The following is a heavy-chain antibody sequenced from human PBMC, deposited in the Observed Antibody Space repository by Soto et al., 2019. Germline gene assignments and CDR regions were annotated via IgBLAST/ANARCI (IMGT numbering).Heavy chain of an antibody. Sequence: GGSLRLSCAASGFTFSSYSMNWVRQAPGKGLEWVSYISSSSSTIYYADSVKGRFTISRDNAKNSLYLQMNSLRAEDTAVYYCAREMKLGYCSGGSCSPEGYWGQGTLVTVSS. CDR1: GFTFSSYS. J-gene: IGHJ4*02. CDR3: AREMKLGYCSGGSCSPEGY. D-gene: IGHD2-15*01. CDR2: ISSSSSTI. V-gene: IGHV3-48*01.